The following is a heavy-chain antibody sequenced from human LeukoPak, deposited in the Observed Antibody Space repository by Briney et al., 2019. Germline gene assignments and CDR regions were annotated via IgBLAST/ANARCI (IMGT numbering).Heavy chain of an antibody. CDR3: ARVRSGGWYDPVDY. CDR1: GFTFSSYG. J-gene: IGHJ4*02. CDR2: IYWNGGST. D-gene: IGHD6-19*01. V-gene: IGHV3-20*04. Sequence: GGSLRLSCAASGFTFSSYGMSWVRQAPGKGLEWVSGIYWNGGSTGYADSVKGRFTISRDNAKNSLYLQMNSLRAEDTAFYYCARVRSGGWYDPVDYWGQGTLVTVSS.